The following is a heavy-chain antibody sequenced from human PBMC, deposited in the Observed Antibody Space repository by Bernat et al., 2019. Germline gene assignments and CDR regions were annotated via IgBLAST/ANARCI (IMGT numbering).Heavy chain of an antibody. J-gene: IGHJ4*02. D-gene: IGHD2-2*01. CDR3: ASLYCSSVTCYDY. CDR2: IKNDGSIT. CDR1: GFTFSSYS. V-gene: IGHV3-74*01. Sequence: EVQLVESGVGLVQPGGSLRLSCAASGFTFSSYSMHWVRQAPGKGLVCVSHIKNDGSITSYADSVRGRFTISRDNANNTLYLQMNSLRAEDTAVYYCASLYCSSVTCYDYWGQGTLVTVSS.